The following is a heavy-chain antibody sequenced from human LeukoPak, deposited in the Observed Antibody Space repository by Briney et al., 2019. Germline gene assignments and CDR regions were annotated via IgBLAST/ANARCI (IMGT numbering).Heavy chain of an antibody. Sequence: PSETLSLTCTVSGGSISSGGYYWSWIRQHPGKGLEWIGYIYYSGSTYYNPSLKSRVTISVDTSKNQFSLKLSSVTAADTAVYYRARDRSSSQHPNWFDPWGQGTLVTVSS. J-gene: IGHJ5*02. CDR1: GGSISSGGYY. CDR3: ARDRSSSQHPNWFDP. CDR2: IYYSGST. V-gene: IGHV4-31*03. D-gene: IGHD6-6*01.